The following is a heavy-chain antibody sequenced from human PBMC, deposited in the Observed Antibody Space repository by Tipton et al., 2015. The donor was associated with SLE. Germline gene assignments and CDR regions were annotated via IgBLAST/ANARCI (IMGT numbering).Heavy chain of an antibody. CDR3: ARVAPTEVFDY. CDR1: GESFNGYF. V-gene: IGHV4-34*12. CDR2: IIHSGVT. Sequence: TLSLTCAVYGESFNGYFWTWIRQPPGKGLEWIAEIIHSGVTNYNPSLRSRVSISVDMSKNQVSLKLSSVTAADTAVYYCARVAPTEVFDYWGQGTRVTVSS. J-gene: IGHJ4*02. D-gene: IGHD1-1*01.